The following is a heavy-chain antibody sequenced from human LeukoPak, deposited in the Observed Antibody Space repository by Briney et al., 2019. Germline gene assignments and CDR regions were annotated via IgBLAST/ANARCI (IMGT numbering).Heavy chain of an antibody. CDR2: IKQDGSEK. J-gene: IGHJ4*02. CDR3: ARDYPPGVSFDY. CDR1: GFSFSSYW. D-gene: IGHD2-21*01. Sequence: PGGSLRLSCAASGFSFSSYWMSWVRQAPGKGLEWVANIKQDGSEKYHVDSVKGRFTISRDNAKNSLYLQMNSLRAEDTAVYYCARDYPPGVSFDYWGQGTLVGVSS. V-gene: IGHV3-7*05.